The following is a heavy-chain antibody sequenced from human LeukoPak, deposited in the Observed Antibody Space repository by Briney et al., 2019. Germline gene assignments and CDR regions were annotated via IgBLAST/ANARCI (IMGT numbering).Heavy chain of an antibody. D-gene: IGHD7-27*01. J-gene: IGHJ4*02. CDR1: GFTFSTFW. CDR2: ISSDGSTT. Sequence: GGSLRLSCAASGFTFSTFWMHWVRQTPGKGLVWVSRISSDGSTTHYADSVKGRFTVSRDNAKNTLFLHMNSLRAEDTAVYYCNVRWGPNSDYWGQGALVTVSS. CDR3: NVRWGPNSDY. V-gene: IGHV3-74*01.